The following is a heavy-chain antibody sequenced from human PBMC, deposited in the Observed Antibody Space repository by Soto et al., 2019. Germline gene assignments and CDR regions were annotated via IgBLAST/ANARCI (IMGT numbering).Heavy chain of an antibody. CDR3: ARDRWNDRLEGY. Sequence: GASVKVSCKTSGYTFTHYGISWVRQAPGQGLEWMGWISTYNGDINYAQRLQGRVTLTTDISTSTAYMELRSLTSDDTAVYYCARDRWNDRLEGYWGQGTLVTVSS. J-gene: IGHJ4*02. CDR2: ISTYNGDI. D-gene: IGHD1-1*01. V-gene: IGHV1-18*01. CDR1: GYTFTHYG.